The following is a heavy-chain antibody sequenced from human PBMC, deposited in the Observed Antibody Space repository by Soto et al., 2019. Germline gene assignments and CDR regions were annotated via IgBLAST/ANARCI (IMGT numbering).Heavy chain of an antibody. CDR1: GFSLSTSGVG. J-gene: IGHJ4*02. D-gene: IGHD7-27*01. Sequence: QPTLKESGPTVVIPTQTLTLTCTVSGFSLSTSGVGVGWIRQPPVKALEWLALIYWDDNKNYSPSLKSRLTITKDTSKNQVVLTMTNMDPVDTATYYCARRWGSVKFDYWGQGRLVTVAS. V-gene: IGHV2-5*02. CDR3: ARRWGSVKFDY. CDR2: IYWDDNK.